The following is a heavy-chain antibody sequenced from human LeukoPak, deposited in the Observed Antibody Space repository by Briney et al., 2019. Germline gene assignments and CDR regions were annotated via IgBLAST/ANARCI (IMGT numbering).Heavy chain of an antibody. V-gene: IGHV5-51*01. J-gene: IGHJ3*02. CDR1: GYSFTSYW. D-gene: IGHD3-3*01. CDR2: IYPGDSDT. CDR3: ARPIWSGYFSAFDI. Sequence: GKSLQISFKGSGYSFTSYWIGWVRPMPGKGLEWMGIIYPGDSDTRYSPSFQGQVTISADKSISTAYLQWSSLKASDTAMYYCARPIWSGYFSAFDIWGQGTMVTVSS.